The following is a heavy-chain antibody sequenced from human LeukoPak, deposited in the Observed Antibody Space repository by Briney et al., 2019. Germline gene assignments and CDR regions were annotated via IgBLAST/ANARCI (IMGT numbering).Heavy chain of an antibody. J-gene: IGHJ4*02. CDR3: ARDLSLRGAFDI. D-gene: IGHD3-9*01. CDR1: GGSISSYY. Sequence: SEILSLTCTVSGGSISSYYWSWIRQPPGKGLEWIGYIYYTGTTKYNPSLKSRLTISLDTSKNQFSLKLSSVTAADTAVYYCARDLSLRGAFDIWGQGTLVTVSS. V-gene: IGHV4-59*01. CDR2: IYYTGTT.